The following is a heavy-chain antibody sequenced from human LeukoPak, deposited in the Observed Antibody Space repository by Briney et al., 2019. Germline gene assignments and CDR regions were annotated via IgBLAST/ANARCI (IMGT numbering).Heavy chain of an antibody. Sequence: PGGSLRLSCAASGFTFSSYSMNWVPQGPGKGLEWVSYISSSSSTIYYADSVKGRFTISRDNAKNSLYLTMNSLRAEDTAVYYCASRRSYSYYYMDVCGKGSTVNVSS. V-gene: IGHV3-48*01. CDR2: ISSSSSTI. CDR3: ASRRSYSYYYMDV. J-gene: IGHJ6*03. CDR1: GFTFSSYS.